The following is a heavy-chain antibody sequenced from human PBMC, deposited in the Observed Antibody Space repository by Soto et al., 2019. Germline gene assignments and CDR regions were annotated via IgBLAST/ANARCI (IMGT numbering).Heavy chain of an antibody. CDR2: IDPSDSYI. CDR3: AIPLARTTPFDY. CDR1: GYTFTNYY. V-gene: IGHV5-10-1*01. J-gene: IGHJ4*02. D-gene: IGHD1-7*01. Sequence: GGSLKISSHASGYTFTNYYIAWVRQVPGKGLEWMGRIDPSDSYIKYSPSFEGHVTMSVDKSISTAFLQWSRLEASDTAMYFCAIPLARTTPFDYWGQGSLVTVSS.